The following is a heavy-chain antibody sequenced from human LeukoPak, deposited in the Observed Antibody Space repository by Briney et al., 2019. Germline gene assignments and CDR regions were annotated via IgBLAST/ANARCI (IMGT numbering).Heavy chain of an antibody. CDR3: ARDYVWGSYRYQDY. J-gene: IGHJ4*02. V-gene: IGHV4-61*01. CDR2: IYYSGST. CDR1: GFSISSGYY. D-gene: IGHD3-16*02. Sequence: SETLSLTCTVSGFSISSGYYWGWIRQPPGKGLEWIGYIYYSGSTNYNPSLKSRVTISVDTSKNQFSLKLNSVTAADTAVYYCARDYVWGSYRYQDYWGQGTLVTVSS.